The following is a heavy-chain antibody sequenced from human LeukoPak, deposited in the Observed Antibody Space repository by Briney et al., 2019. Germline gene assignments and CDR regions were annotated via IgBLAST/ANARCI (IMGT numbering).Heavy chain of an antibody. V-gene: IGHV1-3*01. J-gene: IGHJ4*02. Sequence: GASVKVSCKASGYTFTSYAMHWVRQAPGQRLEWMGWINAGNGNTKYSQKSQGRVTITRDTSASTAYMELSSLRSEDTAVYYCARDLGGGWYPFDYWGQGTLVTVSS. D-gene: IGHD6-19*01. CDR1: GYTFTSYA. CDR2: INAGNGNT. CDR3: ARDLGGGWYPFDY.